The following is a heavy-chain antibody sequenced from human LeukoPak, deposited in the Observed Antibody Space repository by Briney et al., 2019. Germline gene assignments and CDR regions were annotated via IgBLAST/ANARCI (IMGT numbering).Heavy chain of an antibody. D-gene: IGHD3-22*01. Sequence: PGGSLRLSCAASGFTFSSYWMSWVRQAPGKGLEWVANIKRDGSEKYYVDSVKGRFTISRDNAKSSLYLQMNSLRAEDTAVYYCARAGYYDSSGYRWFDPWGQGTLVTVSS. V-gene: IGHV3-7*01. J-gene: IGHJ5*02. CDR3: ARAGYYDSSGYRWFDP. CDR1: GFTFSSYW. CDR2: IKRDGSEK.